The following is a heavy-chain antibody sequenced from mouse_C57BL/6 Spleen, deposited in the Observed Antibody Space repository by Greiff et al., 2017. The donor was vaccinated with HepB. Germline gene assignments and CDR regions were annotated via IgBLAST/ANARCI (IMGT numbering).Heavy chain of an antibody. CDR3: ARGYYVSSYGFAY. V-gene: IGHV1-81*01. D-gene: IGHD1-1*01. CDR2: IYPRSGNT. CDR1: GYTFTSYG. J-gene: IGHJ3*01. Sequence: VQLQQSGAELARPGASVKLSCKASGYTFTSYGISWVKQRTGQGLEWIGEIYPRSGNTYYNEKFKGKATLTADKSSSTAYMELRSLTSEDSAVYFGARGYYVSSYGFAYWGQGTLVTVSA.